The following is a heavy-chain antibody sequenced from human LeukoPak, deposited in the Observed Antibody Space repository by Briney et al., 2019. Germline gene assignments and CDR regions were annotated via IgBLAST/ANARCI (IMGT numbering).Heavy chain of an antibody. D-gene: IGHD1-26*01. Sequence: GASVKVSCKASGYTFTGHYMHWVRQAPGQGLEWMGWINPNSGGTNYAQKFQGRVTMTRDTSISTAYMELSRLRSDDTAVYYCARDWGVGAVLFDYWGQGTLVTVSS. CDR1: GYTFTGHY. V-gene: IGHV1-2*02. J-gene: IGHJ4*02. CDR3: ARDWGVGAVLFDY. CDR2: INPNSGGT.